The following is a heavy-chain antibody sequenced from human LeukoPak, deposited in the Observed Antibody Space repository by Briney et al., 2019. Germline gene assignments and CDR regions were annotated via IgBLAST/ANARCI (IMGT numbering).Heavy chain of an antibody. CDR3: ARREVSYDILTGYYTYYFDY. D-gene: IGHD3-9*01. CDR2: INPSGGST. J-gene: IGHJ4*02. Sequence: ASVKVSCKASGGTFSSYAISWVRQAPGQGLEWMGIINPSGGSTSYAQKFQGRVTMTRDTSTSTVYMELSSLRSEDTAVYYCARREVSYDILTGYYTYYFDYWGQGTLVTVSS. CDR1: GGTFSSYA. V-gene: IGHV1-46*01.